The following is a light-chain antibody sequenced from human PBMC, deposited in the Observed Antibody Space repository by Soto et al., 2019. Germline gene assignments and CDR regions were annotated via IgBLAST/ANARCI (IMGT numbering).Light chain of an antibody. CDR2: DVS. CDR1: SSDVGGYNY. Sequence: QSVLTQPASVSGSPGQPITISRTGTSSDVGGYNYVSWYQQHPGKAPKLIIYDVSNRPPGVSNRFSGSKSGNTASLTISGLQAEDEADYYCSSYASSSIYVFGTGTKVTVL. CDR3: SSYASSSIYV. V-gene: IGLV2-14*01. J-gene: IGLJ1*01.